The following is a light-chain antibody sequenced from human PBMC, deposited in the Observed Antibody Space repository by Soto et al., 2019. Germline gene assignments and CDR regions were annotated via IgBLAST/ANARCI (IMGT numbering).Light chain of an antibody. CDR3: NSYTTTSSWV. CDR2: EVT. V-gene: IGLV2-14*01. J-gene: IGLJ3*02. Sequence: QSVLTQPASVSGSPGQSITISCTGTSSDVGGYNYVSWYQQHAGKAPKLIIYEVTNRPSGVSNRFSGSKSGNTASLTISGLQAEDEADYYCNSYTTTSSWVFGGGTKLTVL. CDR1: SSDVGGYNY.